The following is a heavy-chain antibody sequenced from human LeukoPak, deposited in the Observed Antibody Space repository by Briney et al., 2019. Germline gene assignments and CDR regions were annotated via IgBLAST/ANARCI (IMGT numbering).Heavy chain of an antibody. CDR1: GGSISTYY. J-gene: IGHJ4*02. CDR2: IYHSGST. D-gene: IGHD5-12*01. CDR3: ARGGGYASPIGH. V-gene: IGHV4-59*01. Sequence: SETLSLTCTLSGGSISTYYWSWIRQPPGKGLEWIGYIYHSGSTNYNPSLKSRVTISVDTSKNQFSLKLSSVTAADTAVYYCARGGGYASPIGHWGQGALVTVSS.